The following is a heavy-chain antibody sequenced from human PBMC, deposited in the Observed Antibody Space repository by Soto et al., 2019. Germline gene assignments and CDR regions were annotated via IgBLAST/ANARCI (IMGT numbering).Heavy chain of an antibody. D-gene: IGHD3-22*01. CDR1: GYTFSTYT. Sequence: SVKVSCKASGYTFSTYTITCVRQAPGQGLEWMGRIIPIIGIINYAQKFQGRVTITADKFTGTAYMELTRLRSDDTAVYYCAGDPDSHYNDSHAYSYPWGQGTLVTVS. CDR3: AGDPDSHYNDSHAYSYP. CDR2: IIPIIGII. V-gene: IGHV1-69*04. J-gene: IGHJ5*02.